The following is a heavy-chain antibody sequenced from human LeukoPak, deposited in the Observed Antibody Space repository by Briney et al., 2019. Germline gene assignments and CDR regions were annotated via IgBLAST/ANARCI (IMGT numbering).Heavy chain of an antibody. D-gene: IGHD6-13*01. Sequence: GESLKISCKGSGYSFTSYWIGWVRQMPGKGLEWMGIIYPGDSDTRYSPSFQGQVTISAGKSISTAYLQWSSLKASDTAMYYCARLKGIAAAGGGWFDPWGQGTLVTVSS. CDR3: ARLKGIAAAGGGWFDP. V-gene: IGHV5-51*01. CDR1: GYSFTSYW. CDR2: IYPGDSDT. J-gene: IGHJ5*02.